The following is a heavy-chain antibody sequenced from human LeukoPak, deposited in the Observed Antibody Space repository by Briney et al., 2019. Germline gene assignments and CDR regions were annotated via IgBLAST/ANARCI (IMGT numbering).Heavy chain of an antibody. V-gene: IGHV3-7*01. D-gene: IGHD2-21*01. Sequence: PGGSLRLSCAASESTFSKYWMSWVRQAPGKGLQWLAHIKEDGSEKYYVDSVKGRFIISRDNAKNSLYLEMNSLRGEDTAVYYCATLLPMDVWGTGTTVTVSS. CDR2: IKEDGSEK. CDR1: ESTFSKYW. J-gene: IGHJ6*03. CDR3: ATLLPMDV.